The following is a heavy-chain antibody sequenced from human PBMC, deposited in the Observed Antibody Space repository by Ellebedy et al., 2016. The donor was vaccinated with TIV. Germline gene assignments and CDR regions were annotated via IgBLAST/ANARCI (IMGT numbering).Heavy chain of an antibody. J-gene: IGHJ3*02. V-gene: IGHV3-48*04. CDR1: GFSFSSYS. Sequence: GGSLRLSCAASGFSFSSYSMNWVRQAPGKGLEWVSYMSGSTITTYYADSLRGRFTISRDNAKNSLYLQMNSLRAEDTAVYYCARDMAWGNERVIDAFDIWGQGTMVTVSS. CDR3: ARDMAWGNERVIDAFDI. D-gene: IGHD7-27*01. CDR2: MSGSTITT.